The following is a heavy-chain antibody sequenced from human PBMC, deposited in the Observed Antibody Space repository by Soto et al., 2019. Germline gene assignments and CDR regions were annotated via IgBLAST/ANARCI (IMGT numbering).Heavy chain of an antibody. J-gene: IGHJ5*02. CDR1: GYTFTSYG. CDR2: ISAYNGNT. D-gene: IGHD3-22*01. CDR3: ARGKGYYYDSSGYYRNWFDP. V-gene: IGHV1-18*01. Sequence: ASVKVSCKASGYTFTSYGISGVRQAPGQGLEWMGWISAYNGNTNYAQKLQGRVTMTTDTSTSTAYMELRSLRSDDTAVYYCARGKGYYYDSSGYYRNWFDPWGQGTLVTVSS.